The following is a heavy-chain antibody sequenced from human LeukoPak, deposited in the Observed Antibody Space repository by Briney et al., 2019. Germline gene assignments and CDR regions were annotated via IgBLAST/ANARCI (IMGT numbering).Heavy chain of an antibody. Sequence: ASVKVSCKASGYTFTDYYMHWVRQAPGQGLEWMGWINPHSGGTDHAQKFQGRVTMTRDTSISTAYMELSRLRSDDTAVYYCARRFFATCYYYYMDVWGKGTSVTISS. V-gene: IGHV1-2*02. CDR3: ARRFFATCYYYYMDV. CDR2: INPHSGGT. CDR1: GYTFTDYY. D-gene: IGHD1-26*01. J-gene: IGHJ6*03.